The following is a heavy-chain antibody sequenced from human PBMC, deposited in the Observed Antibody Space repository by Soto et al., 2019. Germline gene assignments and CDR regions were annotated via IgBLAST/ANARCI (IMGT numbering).Heavy chain of an antibody. CDR1: GYTFTSYG. V-gene: IGHV1-18*01. CDR3: ARVRGSGWTWDYFDY. Sequence: ASVKVSCKASGYTFTSYGISWVRQAPGQGLEWMGWISAYNGNTNYAQKLQGRVTMTTDTSTSTAYMGLRSLRSDDTAVYYCARVRGSGWTWDYFDYWGQGTLVTVSS. CDR2: ISAYNGNT. D-gene: IGHD6-19*01. J-gene: IGHJ4*02.